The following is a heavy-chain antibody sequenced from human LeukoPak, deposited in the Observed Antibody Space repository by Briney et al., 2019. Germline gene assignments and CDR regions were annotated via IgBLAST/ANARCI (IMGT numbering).Heavy chain of an antibody. CDR2: IWYDGSNK. D-gene: IGHD3-22*01. CDR3: AKDFDSSGYYGALDI. CDR1: GFTFSSYG. J-gene: IGHJ3*02. Sequence: PGRSLRLSCAASGFTFSSYGMHWVRQAPGKGLEWVAVIWYDGSNKYYADSVKGRFTISRDNSKNTLYLQMNSLRAEDTAVYYCAKDFDSSGYYGALDIWGQGTMVTVSS. V-gene: IGHV3-33*06.